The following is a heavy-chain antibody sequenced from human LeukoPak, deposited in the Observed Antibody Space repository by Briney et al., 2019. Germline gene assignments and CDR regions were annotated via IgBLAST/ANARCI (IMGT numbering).Heavy chain of an antibody. D-gene: IGHD6-13*01. J-gene: IGHJ4*02. V-gene: IGHV3-23*01. Sequence: PGGSLRLSCAASGFTFGSSAMTWVRQAPGKGLEWVSTISSNGSTTYYADSVKGRLTISRDNAKNTLSLQMNRMRDEDTAIYYCARGGRSRWYVIDYWGQGTLVTVSS. CDR1: GFTFGSSA. CDR3: ARGGRSRWYVIDY. CDR2: ISSNGSTT.